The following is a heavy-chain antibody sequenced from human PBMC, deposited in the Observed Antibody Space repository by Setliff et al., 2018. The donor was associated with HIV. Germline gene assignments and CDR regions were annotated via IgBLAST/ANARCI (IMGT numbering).Heavy chain of an antibody. Sequence: SETLSLTCTVSDGSMSSYYWSWIRQPPGKGLESIGYIYYTGSTNYNPALKSRVTISVDTSKNLFSLQLSFVTAADTAVYYCARHAGFSTGHRAFDYWGQGTLVTVSS. V-gene: IGHV4-59*08. CDR2: IYYTGST. CDR3: ARHAGFSTGHRAFDY. D-gene: IGHD6-25*01. CDR1: DGSMSSYY. J-gene: IGHJ4*02.